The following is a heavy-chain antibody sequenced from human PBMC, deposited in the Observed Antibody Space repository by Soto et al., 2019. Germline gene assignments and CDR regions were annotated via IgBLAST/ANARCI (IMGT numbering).Heavy chain of an antibody. CDR1: GYTFTGYY. V-gene: IGHV1-2*02. Sequence: ASVKVSCKASGYTFTGYYMHWVRQAPGQGLEWMGWINPNSGGTNYAQKFQGRVTMTRDTSISTAYMELSKLRSDDTAMYYCRVNGIAEVDYWGQGSLVIVSS. J-gene: IGHJ4*02. CDR3: RVNGIAEVDY. CDR2: INPNSGGT. D-gene: IGHD1-1*01.